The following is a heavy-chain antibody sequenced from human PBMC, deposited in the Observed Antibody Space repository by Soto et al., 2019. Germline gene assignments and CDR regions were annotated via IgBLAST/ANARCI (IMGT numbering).Heavy chain of an antibody. CDR1: GYTFTGYY. J-gene: IGHJ6*02. D-gene: IGHD2-8*01. CDR2: INPNSGGT. Sequence: ASVKVSCKASGYTFTGYYMHWVRQAPGQGLEWMGWINPNSGGTNYAQKFQGRVTMTRDTSISTAYMELSRLRSDDTAVYYCARDKASIYCTNGVCLNYYYYGMDVWGQGTTVTVSS. CDR3: ARDKASIYCTNGVCLNYYYYGMDV. V-gene: IGHV1-2*02.